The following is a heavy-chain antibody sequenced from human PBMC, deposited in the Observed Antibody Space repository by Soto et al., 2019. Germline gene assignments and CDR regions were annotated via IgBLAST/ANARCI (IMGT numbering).Heavy chain of an antibody. Sequence: QVQLVEWGGGVVQPGRSLRIACAGSGFSLKTYGMHWVRQAPGKGLEWVTAISYDGSEKHYADSVKGRFTISRDNSNNSVHLHMNSLRSGDTGVYYCAKDRSAGCGGGCHFDSWGKGTRVTVSS. CDR2: ISYDGSEK. D-gene: IGHD2-21*02. V-gene: IGHV3-30*18. CDR1: GFSLKTYG. CDR3: AKDRSAGCGGGCHFDS. J-gene: IGHJ4*02.